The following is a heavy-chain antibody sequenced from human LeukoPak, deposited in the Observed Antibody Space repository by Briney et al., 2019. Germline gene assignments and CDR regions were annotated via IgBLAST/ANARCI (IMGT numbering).Heavy chain of an antibody. CDR3: ARDGGYCDGGSCYSFDH. Sequence: PSETLSLTCTVSGGSINSYYWSWIRQPPGKGLEWIGYIYYSGNTNYNPSLKSRVTISVDTSKSQFSLKLSSVTAADTAVYYCARDGGYCDGGSCYSFDHWGQGILVTVSS. CDR1: GGSINSYY. D-gene: IGHD2-15*01. CDR2: IYYSGNT. J-gene: IGHJ4*02. V-gene: IGHV4-59*12.